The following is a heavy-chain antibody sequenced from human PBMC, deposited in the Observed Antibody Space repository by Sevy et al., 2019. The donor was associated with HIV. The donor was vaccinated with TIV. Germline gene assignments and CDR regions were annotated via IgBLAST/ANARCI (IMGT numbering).Heavy chain of an antibody. Sequence: GGSLRLSCAVSGFSISRYAMSWVRQTPGKGLEWVSSIGASGSYTYYADSVKGRFTISRDNSTNTLYLQISSLRVEDTAVYYCATDPNGDYVGAVDCWGQGTLVTVSS. CDR3: ATDPNGDYVGAVDC. V-gene: IGHV3-23*01. D-gene: IGHD4-17*01. CDR2: IGASGSYT. J-gene: IGHJ4*02. CDR1: GFSISRYA.